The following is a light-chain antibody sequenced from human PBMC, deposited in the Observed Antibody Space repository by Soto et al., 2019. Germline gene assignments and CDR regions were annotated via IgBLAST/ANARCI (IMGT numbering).Light chain of an antibody. V-gene: IGKV3-11*01. CDR2: DAS. CDR3: QQHRDWPLLT. CDR1: QSVGTS. Sequence: EIVLTQSPATLSLSPGERATLSCRASQSVGTSLHWYQQKPGQPPRLLIYDASTRAAGIPARFSGSGSGTDFTLTITSLQSEDFAVYYCQQHRDWPLLTFGPGTKVDIQ. J-gene: IGKJ3*01.